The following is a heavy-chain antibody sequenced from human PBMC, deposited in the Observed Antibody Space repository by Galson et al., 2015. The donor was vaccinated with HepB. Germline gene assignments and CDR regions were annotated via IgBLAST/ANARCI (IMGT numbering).Heavy chain of an antibody. D-gene: IGHD5-24*01. J-gene: IGHJ4*02. CDR2: TYYMSKWYN. V-gene: IGHV6-1*01. Sequence: CAISGDSVSSDDSAWNWIRQSPSRGLEWLGRTYYMSKWYNDYAVSVKGRITIDPDTSKNQFSLHLNSVTPEDTAVYYCARDRDRDAYYFDYWGQGTQVTVSS. CDR3: ARDRDRDAYYFDY. CDR1: GDSVSSDDSA.